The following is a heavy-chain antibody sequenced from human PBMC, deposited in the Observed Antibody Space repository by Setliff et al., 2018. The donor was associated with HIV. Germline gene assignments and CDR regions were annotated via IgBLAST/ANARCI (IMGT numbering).Heavy chain of an antibody. CDR3: ARAGYGDYVNFDY. V-gene: IGHV4-59*11. D-gene: IGHD4-17*01. J-gene: IGHJ4*02. Sequence: SETLSLTCTVSGGSITGHYWSWIRQPPGKGLEWIGYIHYSGSSNYNPSLKSRVSISLDTSKNQFSLKLSSVTAADTAVYYCARAGYGDYVNFDYWGQGTLV. CDR1: GGSITGHY. CDR2: IHYSGSS.